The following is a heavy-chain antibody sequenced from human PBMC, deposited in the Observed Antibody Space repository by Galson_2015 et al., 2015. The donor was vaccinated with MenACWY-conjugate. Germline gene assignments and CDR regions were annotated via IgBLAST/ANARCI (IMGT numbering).Heavy chain of an antibody. J-gene: IGHJ5*02. D-gene: IGHD4-17*01. CDR2: IYHSGAT. V-gene: IGHV4-59*13. CDR3: ARRATTGWFDP. Sequence: SETLSLTCTVSGASMSNYSWTWIRQSPGKGLEWIGHIYHSGATNYNPSLQSRVTISADASKDQISLNLASVSAADTAVYYCARRATTGWFDPWGQGTLVTVSS. CDR1: GASMSNYS.